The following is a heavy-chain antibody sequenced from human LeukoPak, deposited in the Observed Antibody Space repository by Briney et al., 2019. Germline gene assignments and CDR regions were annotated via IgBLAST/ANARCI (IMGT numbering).Heavy chain of an antibody. CDR3: ARDRVTIFGVVIIGGNWFDP. J-gene: IGHJ5*02. CDR1: GFTFSSYG. CDR2: IWYDGSNK. D-gene: IGHD3-3*01. Sequence: GGSLRLSCAASGFTFSSYGMHWVRQAPGKGLEWVAVIWYDGSNKYYADSVKGRFTISRDNSKNTLYLQMNSLRAEDTAVYYCARDRVTIFGVVIIGGNWFDPWGQGTLVTVSS. V-gene: IGHV3-33*01.